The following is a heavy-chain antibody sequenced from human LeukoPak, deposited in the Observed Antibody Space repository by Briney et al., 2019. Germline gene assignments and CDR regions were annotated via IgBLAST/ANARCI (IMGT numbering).Heavy chain of an antibody. CDR3: AGERGEEHSSGWYKRNYFDN. Sequence: SETLSLTCTISGGSISNYYWNWIRQPPGKGLEWVGYIFYTGGTNYNPSLKSRVAISEDTSKNQFSLKLTSVTGADTAVYYCAGERGEEHSSGWYKRNYFDNWGQGIRVTVSS. J-gene: IGHJ4*02. D-gene: IGHD6-19*01. V-gene: IGHV4-59*12. CDR2: IFYTGGT. CDR1: GGSISNYY.